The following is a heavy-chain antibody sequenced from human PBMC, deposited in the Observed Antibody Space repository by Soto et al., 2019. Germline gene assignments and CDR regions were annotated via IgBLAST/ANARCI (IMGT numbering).Heavy chain of an antibody. CDR2: ISYDGSNK. Sequence: PGGSLRLSCAASGFTFSSYAMHWVRQAPGKGLEWVAVISYDGSNKYYADSVKGRFTISRDNSKNTLYLQMNSLRAEDTAVYYCARAPPLQEIAAANLAYYYYGMDVWGQGTTVTVSS. D-gene: IGHD6-13*01. J-gene: IGHJ6*02. CDR3: ARAPPLQEIAAANLAYYYYGMDV. V-gene: IGHV3-30-3*01. CDR1: GFTFSSYA.